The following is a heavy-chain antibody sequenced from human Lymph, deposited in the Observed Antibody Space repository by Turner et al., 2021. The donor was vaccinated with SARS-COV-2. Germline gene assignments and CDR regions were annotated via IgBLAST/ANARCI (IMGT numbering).Heavy chain of an antibody. V-gene: IGHV3-21*01. D-gene: IGHD4-17*01. J-gene: IGHJ4*02. CDR1: GFTFSTYS. CDR3: ARDIPTTADYFDY. CDR2: ISSNSSYI. Sequence: EVQLVESGGGLVKPGGSLRLSCAASGFTFSTYSMNWVRQAPGKGLEWISSISSNSSYIYYADSVKGRFTISRDDAKNSLYLQMNSLRAEDTAVYYCARDIPTTADYFDYWGQGTLVTVSS.